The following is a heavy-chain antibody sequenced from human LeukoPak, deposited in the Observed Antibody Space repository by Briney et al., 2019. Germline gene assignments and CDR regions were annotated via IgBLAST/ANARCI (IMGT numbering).Heavy chain of an antibody. CDR1: GFTVSSNY. J-gene: IGHJ6*02. V-gene: IGHV3-53*01. CDR3: ARSKRAIHYYYYGMDV. CDR2: IYSGGST. Sequence: PGGSLRLSCAASGFTVSSNYMSWVRQAPGKGLEWVSVIYSGGSTYYADSVKGRFTISRDNSKNTLYLQMNSLRAEDTAVYYCARSKRAIHYYYYGMDVWGQGTTVTVSS. D-gene: IGHD3-3*01.